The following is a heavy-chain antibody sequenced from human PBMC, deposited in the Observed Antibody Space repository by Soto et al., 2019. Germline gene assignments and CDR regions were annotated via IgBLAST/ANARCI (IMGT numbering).Heavy chain of an antibody. V-gene: IGHV3-48*03. CDR1: GFTFSSSE. CDR2: ISSSGSTI. J-gene: IGHJ4*02. CDR3: ARDRSRGYSYGYPYFDS. Sequence: GGSLRLSCAASGFTFSSSEMNWVRQAPGKGLEWVSYISSSGSTIYSADSMKGRFTISRDNAKNSLYLQMNSLRAEDTAVYYCARDRSRGYSYGYPYFDSWGQGTMVTVSS. D-gene: IGHD5-18*01.